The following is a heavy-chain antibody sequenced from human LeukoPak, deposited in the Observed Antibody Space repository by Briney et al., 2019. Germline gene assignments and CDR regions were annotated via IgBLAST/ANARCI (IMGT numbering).Heavy chain of an antibody. CDR1: GYTFTSYD. Sequence: ASVKVSCKASGYTFTSYDINWVRQATGQGLEWMGWMNPNSGNTGYAQKFQGRVTITRNTSISTAYVELSNLRSEDTAVYYCAREGGKYSSSSLFDYWGQGTLVTVSS. CDR3: AREGGKYSSSSLFDY. V-gene: IGHV1-8*03. CDR2: MNPNSGNT. D-gene: IGHD6-6*01. J-gene: IGHJ4*02.